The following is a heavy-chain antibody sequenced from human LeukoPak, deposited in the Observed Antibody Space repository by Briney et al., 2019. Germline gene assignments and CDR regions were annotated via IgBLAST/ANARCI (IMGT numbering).Heavy chain of an antibody. J-gene: IGHJ4*02. D-gene: IGHD3-22*01. Sequence: SQTLSLTFAFCLDSDPTKSCSRHCIRQSPSRGLEWLGRTYYRSKWKNDYAVYVRSRITINPDTSKNQFSLQVNSVTPDDTAVYYCARDDKDGYIDYWGQGTLVTVSS. V-gene: IGHV6-1*01. CDR3: ARDDKDGYIDY. CDR1: LDSDPTKSCS. CDR2: TYYRSKWKN.